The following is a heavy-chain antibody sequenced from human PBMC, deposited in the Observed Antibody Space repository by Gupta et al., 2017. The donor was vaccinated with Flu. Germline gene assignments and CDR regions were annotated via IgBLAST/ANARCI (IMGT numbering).Heavy chain of an antibody. J-gene: IGHJ6*02. D-gene: IGHD1-1*01. CDR3: AKDWRWNNNIYGMNV. CDR2: ISHDGSQN. CDR1: GSRFRTYG. V-gene: IGHV3-30*18. Sequence: QEREVESGGGVVLRERLLKPLCAASGSRFRTYGMHSVRQAPGKGLGWLAGISHDGSQNFHTDSVKGRFIISRENSKNTLYLQMSGLRTEDTAVYYCAKDWRWNNNIYGMNVWGQGTTVTVSS.